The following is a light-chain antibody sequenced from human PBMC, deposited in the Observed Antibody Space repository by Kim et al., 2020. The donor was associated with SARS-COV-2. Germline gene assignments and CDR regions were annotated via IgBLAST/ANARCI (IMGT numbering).Light chain of an antibody. Sequence: SPGERAPLSCRASQSVSSTYLAWYQQKPGQAPRLLIYGASSRATGIPDMFSGSGSGTDFTLTISRLEPEDFAVYYCQQYGSSPLTFGGGTKVDIK. J-gene: IGKJ4*01. V-gene: IGKV3-20*01. CDR1: QSVSSTY. CDR2: GAS. CDR3: QQYGSSPLT.